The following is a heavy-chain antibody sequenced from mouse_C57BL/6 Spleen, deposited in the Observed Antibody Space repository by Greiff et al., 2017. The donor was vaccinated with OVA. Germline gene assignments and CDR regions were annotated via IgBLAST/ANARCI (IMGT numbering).Heavy chain of an antibody. J-gene: IGHJ3*01. CDR2: ISYDGSN. V-gene: IGHV3-6*01. Sequence: ESGPGLVKPSQSLSLTCSVTGYSITSGYYWNWIRQFPGNKLEWMGYISYDGSNNYNPSLKNRISITRDTSKNQFFLKLNSVTTEDTATYYCARYDYDGPFAYWGQGTLVTVSA. CDR1: GYSITSGYY. D-gene: IGHD2-4*01. CDR3: ARYDYDGPFAY.